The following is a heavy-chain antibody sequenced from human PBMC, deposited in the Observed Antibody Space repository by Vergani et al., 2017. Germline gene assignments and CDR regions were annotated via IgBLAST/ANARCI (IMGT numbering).Heavy chain of an antibody. J-gene: IGHJ3*02. CDR3: AKDRSGSYGGDPDDAFDI. V-gene: IGHV3-9*01. D-gene: IGHD1-26*01. CDR1: GSTFDDYA. CDR2: ISWNSGSI. Sequence: EVQLVESGGGLVQPGRSLRLSCAASGSTFDDYAMHWVRQAPGKGLEWVSGISWNSGSIGYADSVKGRFTISRDNAKNSLYLQMNSLRAEDTALYYCAKDRSGSYGGDPDDAFDIWGQGTMVTVSS.